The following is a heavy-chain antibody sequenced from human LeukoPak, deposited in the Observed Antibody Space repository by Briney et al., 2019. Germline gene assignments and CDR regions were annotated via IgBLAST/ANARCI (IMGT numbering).Heavy chain of an antibody. CDR2: ISGSGGST. V-gene: IGHV3-23*01. D-gene: IGHD3-10*02. J-gene: IGHJ4*02. Sequence: PGGSLRLSCAASGFTFSSYAMSWVRQAPGKGLEWVSAISGSGGSTYYADSVKGRFTISRDNSKNTLYLQMNSLRAEDTAVYYCAKDTLRTVRGYYFDYWGQGTLVTVSS. CDR3: AKDTLRTVRGYYFDY. CDR1: GFTFSSYA.